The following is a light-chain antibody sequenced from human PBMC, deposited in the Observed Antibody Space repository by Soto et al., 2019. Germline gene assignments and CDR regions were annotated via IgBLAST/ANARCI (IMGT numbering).Light chain of an antibody. CDR2: GAS. Sequence: MTHSPPSLPLSLRDRVTITCQASQGISNYLHWYQQKPGKAPELLIYGASFLHSGAPSGFSGSGSGTHFNLTISSLQPEDFATYYCQPSFNLTRTFGQGTKVDIK. CDR1: QGISNY. CDR3: QPSFNLTRT. J-gene: IGKJ1*01. V-gene: IGKV1-39*01.